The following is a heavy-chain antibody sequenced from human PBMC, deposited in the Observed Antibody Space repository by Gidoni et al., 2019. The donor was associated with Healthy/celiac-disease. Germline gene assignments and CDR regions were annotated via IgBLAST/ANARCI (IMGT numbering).Heavy chain of an antibody. CDR1: GGPISSGGYY. CDR2: IHYIGSP. V-gene: IGHV4-31*03. Sequence: QVPLQESGPGLVKPSQTLSLTCTVSGGPISSGGYYWSWIRQHPGKGLDWIGYIHYIGSPYYNPSRKSRVTISVDGSKNQFSLKLRSVTAADTAVYYCARGGGAYYDFWSGYYGLDYWGQGTLVTVSS. CDR3: ARGGGAYYDFWSGYYGLDY. D-gene: IGHD3-3*01. J-gene: IGHJ4*02.